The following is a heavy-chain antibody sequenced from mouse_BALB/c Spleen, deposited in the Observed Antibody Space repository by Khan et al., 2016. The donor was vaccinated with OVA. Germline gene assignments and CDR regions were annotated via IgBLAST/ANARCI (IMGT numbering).Heavy chain of an antibody. CDR1: GYTFTNYG. CDR3: ARGASYWYFEV. Sequence: IQLVQSGPELKKPGETVKISCKASGYTFTNYGMNWVKQAPGKGLKWMGWINTYTGEPTYTDDFKGRFAFSLETSASTAYLQINNLKNEDMATYFCARGASYWYFEVWGAGTTVTVSS. V-gene: IGHV9-1*02. J-gene: IGHJ1*01. CDR2: INTYTGEP.